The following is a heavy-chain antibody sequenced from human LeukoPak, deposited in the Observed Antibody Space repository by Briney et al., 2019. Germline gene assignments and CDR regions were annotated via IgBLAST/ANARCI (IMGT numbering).Heavy chain of an antibody. Sequence: GASVKGSCKASGYTFPSYGISWVRQAPGHRREGMGWICAYNGNTNYAQKLQGRVTMTTDTSTSTAYMELRSVRSDDTAVYYCARLWELLPLDYWGQETLVTVSS. CDR1: GYTFPSYG. CDR2: ICAYNGNT. J-gene: IGHJ4*02. V-gene: IGHV1-18*01. CDR3: ARLWELLPLDY. D-gene: IGHD1-26*01.